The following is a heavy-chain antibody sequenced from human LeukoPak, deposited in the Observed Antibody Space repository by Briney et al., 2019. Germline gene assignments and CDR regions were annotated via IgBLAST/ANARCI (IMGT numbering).Heavy chain of an antibody. CDR1: GFIFRSYS. V-gene: IGHV3-23*01. CDR3: AKSHITMIVVVQKQGGAFDS. CDR2: ISGSGGST. J-gene: IGHJ4*02. D-gene: IGHD3-22*01. Sequence: PGGSLRLSCAASGFIFRSYSMNWVRQAPGKGLEWVSAISGSGGSTYYADSVKGRFTISRDNSKNTLYLQMNSLRAEDTAVYYCAKSHITMIVVVQKQGGAFDSWRQGTLVTVSS.